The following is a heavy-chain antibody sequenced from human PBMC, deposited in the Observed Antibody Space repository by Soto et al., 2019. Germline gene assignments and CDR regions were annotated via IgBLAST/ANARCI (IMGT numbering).Heavy chain of an antibody. CDR2: ISYDGSNK. V-gene: IGHV3-30*03. CDR3: ATSLDI. Sequence: QVQLVESGGGVVQPGRSLRLSCAASGFTFSSYDMHWVRQAPGKGLEWVAVISYDGSNKYYADSVKGRFTISRDNSKNTLYLQMNSLRPEDTAVYYCATSLDIWGQGTMVTVSS. CDR1: GFTFSSYD. J-gene: IGHJ3*02.